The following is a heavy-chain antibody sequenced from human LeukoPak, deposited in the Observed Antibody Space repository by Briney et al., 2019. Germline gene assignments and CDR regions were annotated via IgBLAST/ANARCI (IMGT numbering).Heavy chain of an antibody. J-gene: IGHJ3*02. Sequence: GASVKVSCKASGYTFTSYGISWVRQAPGQGLEWMGWISAYNGNTNYAQKLQGRVTMTTDTSTSTAYMELRSLRSDDTAVYYCARDPGPREQHAFDIWGQGTMVTVSS. V-gene: IGHV1-18*01. CDR1: GYTFTSYG. CDR2: ISAYNGNT. D-gene: IGHD1-26*01. CDR3: ARDPGPREQHAFDI.